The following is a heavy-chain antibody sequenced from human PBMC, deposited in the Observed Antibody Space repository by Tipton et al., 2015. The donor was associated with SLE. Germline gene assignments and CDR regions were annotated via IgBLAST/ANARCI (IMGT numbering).Heavy chain of an antibody. CDR3: ARGVEYQDS. Sequence: TLSLTCAVYGGSFSGYYWSWIRRPPGKGLEWIGEISLGGSTNYNPSLKSRVTISVDTSKKQFSLRLGYVTAADTAVYYCARGVEYQDSWGQGALVTVSS. V-gene: IGHV4-34*01. J-gene: IGHJ4*02. CDR2: ISLGGST. CDR1: GGSFSGYY. D-gene: IGHD2/OR15-2a*01.